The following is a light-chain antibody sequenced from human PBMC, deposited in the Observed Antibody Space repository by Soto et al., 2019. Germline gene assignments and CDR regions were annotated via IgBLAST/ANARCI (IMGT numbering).Light chain of an antibody. Sequence: QSVLTQPPSVSGAPGQRVSISCTGSTSNIGAPYDVHWYRHRAGTAPKLHNYGDNNRPSGVTDRVSGSKAGTSASLAITRLQAENEADYYCQSYDISLHNYVFGTGTKVTVL. CDR1: TSNIGAPYD. J-gene: IGLJ1*01. CDR2: GDN. CDR3: QSYDISLHNYV. V-gene: IGLV1-40*01.